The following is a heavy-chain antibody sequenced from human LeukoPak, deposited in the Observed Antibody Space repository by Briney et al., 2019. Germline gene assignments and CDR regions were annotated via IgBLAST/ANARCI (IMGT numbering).Heavy chain of an antibody. J-gene: IGHJ2*01. CDR3: ARGERYYGSGSYSSWYFDL. CDR1: GGSISSGDYY. V-gene: IGHV4-30-4*01. CDR2: IYYSGST. D-gene: IGHD3-10*01. Sequence: SQTLSLTCTVSGGSISSGDYYWRWIRKPPGKGLEWIGYIYYSGSTYYNPSLKSRVTISVDTSKNQFSLKLSSVTAADTAVYYCARGERYYGSGSYSSWYFDLWGRGTLVTVSS.